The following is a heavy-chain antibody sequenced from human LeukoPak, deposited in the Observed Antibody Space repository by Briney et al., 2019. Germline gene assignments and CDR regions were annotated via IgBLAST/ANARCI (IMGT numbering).Heavy chain of an antibody. V-gene: IGHV1-46*03. D-gene: IGHD3-9*01. CDR3: AREYYGILTGYQHFDY. CDR1: GYTFTSYY. Sequence: ASVKVSCKASGYTFTSYYMHWVRQAPGQGLEWMGIINPSGGSTSYAQKFQGRVTMTRDTSTSTVYMELSSLRSEDTAVYYCAREYYGILTGYQHFDYWGQGTLVTVSS. CDR2: INPSGGST. J-gene: IGHJ4*02.